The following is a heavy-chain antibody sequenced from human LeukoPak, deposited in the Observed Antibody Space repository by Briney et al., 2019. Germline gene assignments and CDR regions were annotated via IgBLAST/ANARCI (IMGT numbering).Heavy chain of an antibody. CDR3: TSEYYYDSSGYH. D-gene: IGHD3-22*01. CDR2: IKSKTDGGTT. V-gene: IGHV3-15*07. J-gene: IGHJ4*02. CDR1: GFTFSNAW. Sequence: GGSLGLSCAASGFTFSNAWMNWVRQAPGKGLEWVGRIKSKTDGGTTDYAAPVKGRFTISKDDSKNTLYLQMNSLKTEDTAVYYCTSEYYYDSSGYHWGQGTLVTVSS.